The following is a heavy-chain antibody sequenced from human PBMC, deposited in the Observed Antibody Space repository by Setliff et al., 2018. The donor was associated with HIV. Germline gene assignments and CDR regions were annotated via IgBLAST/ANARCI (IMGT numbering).Heavy chain of an antibody. D-gene: IGHD6-19*01. CDR1: GYTFSDYG. CDR2: ISRYSGNT. CDR3: ARVRGSSGWYVFDY. Sequence: GASVKVSCKAAGYTFSDYGIAWVRQAPGQGLEWMGWISRYSGNTLYAQKFQGRVTMTTDTSTGTAYMELRSLRSDDTAVYYCARVRGSSGWYVFDYWGQGTLVTVSS. J-gene: IGHJ4*02. V-gene: IGHV1-18*01.